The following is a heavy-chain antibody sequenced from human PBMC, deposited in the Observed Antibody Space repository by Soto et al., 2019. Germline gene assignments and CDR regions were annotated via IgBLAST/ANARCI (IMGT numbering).Heavy chain of an antibody. CDR2: INHSGST. CDR3: ARAAHAYYDFWSSYYNWFDP. D-gene: IGHD3-3*01. J-gene: IGHJ5*02. Sequence: SETLSLTCAVYGGSFSGYYWSWIRQPPGKGLEWIGEINHSGSTNYNPSLKSRVTISVDTSKNQFSLKLSSVTAADTAVYYCARAAHAYYDFWSSYYNWFDPWGQGTLVTVSS. V-gene: IGHV4-34*01. CDR1: GGSFSGYY.